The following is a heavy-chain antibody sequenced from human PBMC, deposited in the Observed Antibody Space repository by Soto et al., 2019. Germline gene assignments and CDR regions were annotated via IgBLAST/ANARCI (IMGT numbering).Heavy chain of an antibody. D-gene: IGHD3-22*01. V-gene: IGHV3-23*01. CDR2: ISGSGGST. Sequence: PGGSLRISCAASGFTFNSYAMSWVRQAPGKGLEWVSAISGSGGSTYYADSVKGRFTISRDNSKNTLYLQMNSLRAEDTAVYYCAKALVVTLDAFDIWGQGTMVTVSS. CDR3: AKALVVTLDAFDI. J-gene: IGHJ3*02. CDR1: GFTFNSYA.